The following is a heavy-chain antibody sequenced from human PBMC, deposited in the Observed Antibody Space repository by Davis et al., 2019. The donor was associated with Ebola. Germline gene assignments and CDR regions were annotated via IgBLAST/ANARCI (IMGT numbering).Heavy chain of an antibody. CDR1: GFTFSSYA. Sequence: GEFLKISCAASGFTFSSYAMSWVRQAPGKGLEWVSAISGSGGSTYYADSVKGRFTISRDNAKNSLYLQMNSLRAEDTAVYYCARVRDSSGWFLGAFDIWGQGTMVTVSS. CDR2: ISGSGGST. J-gene: IGHJ3*02. D-gene: IGHD6-19*01. CDR3: ARVRDSSGWFLGAFDI. V-gene: IGHV3-23*01.